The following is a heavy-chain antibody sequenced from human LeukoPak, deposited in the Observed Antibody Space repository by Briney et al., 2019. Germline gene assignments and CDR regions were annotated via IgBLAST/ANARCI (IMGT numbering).Heavy chain of an antibody. CDR1: GFTFGDHA. D-gene: IGHD6-13*01. Sequence: GGSLRLSCTASGFTFGDHAMSWVRQAPGKGLEWVGFIRSKAYGGTTEYAASVKGRFTISRDDSKSIAYLQMNSLKTEDTAVYYCTRDPAPAAGDYWGQGTLVTVSS. CDR3: TRDPAPAAGDY. V-gene: IGHV3-49*04. CDR2: IRSKAYGGTT. J-gene: IGHJ4*02.